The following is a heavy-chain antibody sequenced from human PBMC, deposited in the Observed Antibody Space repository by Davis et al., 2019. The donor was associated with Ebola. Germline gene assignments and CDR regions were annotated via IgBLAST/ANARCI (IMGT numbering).Heavy chain of an antibody. CDR2: ISYDGSNK. CDR3: AREAAAGTSYFDY. CDR1: GFTFSSYA. J-gene: IGHJ4*02. Sequence: PGGSLRLSCAASGFTFSSYAMHWVRQAPGKGLEWVAVISYDGSNKYYADSVKGRFTISRDNSKNTLYLQMNSLRAEDTAVYYCAREAAAGTSYFDYRGQGTLVTVSS. D-gene: IGHD6-13*01. V-gene: IGHV3-30-3*01.